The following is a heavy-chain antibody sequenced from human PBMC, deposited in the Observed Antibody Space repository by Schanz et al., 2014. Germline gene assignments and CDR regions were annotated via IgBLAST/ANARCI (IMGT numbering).Heavy chain of an antibody. Sequence: QVQLVQSGAEVKKPGSSMKVSCKASGGTFSTYPINWLRQAPGQGLEWMGRIIPILGIANYAQKFQGRVTITADKSTFTAYMDLSSLRPEDTAVYYCARGYGDSPTDFWGQGTLVTVSS. D-gene: IGHD4-17*01. CDR2: IIPILGIA. J-gene: IGHJ4*02. V-gene: IGHV1-69*02. CDR1: GGTFSTYP. CDR3: ARGYGDSPTDF.